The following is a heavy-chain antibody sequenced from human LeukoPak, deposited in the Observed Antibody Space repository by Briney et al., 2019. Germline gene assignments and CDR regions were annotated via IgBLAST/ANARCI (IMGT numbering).Heavy chain of an antibody. J-gene: IGHJ4*02. V-gene: IGHV6-1*01. CDR1: GDSVSSNAPS. Sequence: SQTLSLTCAISGDSVSSNAPSWNWIRQSPSRGIEWQGRTYYRPKWYYDYAVSVKRRITNSPDTSKNQFSLQLNSVTPEDAAVYYCARGSYFDSWGQGTLVTVSS. CDR3: ARGSYFDS. CDR2: TYYRPKWYY.